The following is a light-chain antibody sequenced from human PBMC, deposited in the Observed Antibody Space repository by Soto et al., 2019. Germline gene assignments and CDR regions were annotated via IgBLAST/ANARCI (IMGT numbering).Light chain of an antibody. CDR1: QYVSSF. CDR3: QQYGNSPIT. Sequence: EIVLTQSPATLSLSPGERATLSCRASQYVSSFLAWYQQKAGQAPRLLIYDASNRATGIPARFSGSGSGTDFTLTISRLEPEDFAVYYCQQYGNSPITFGQGTRLEIK. J-gene: IGKJ5*01. V-gene: IGKV3-11*01. CDR2: DAS.